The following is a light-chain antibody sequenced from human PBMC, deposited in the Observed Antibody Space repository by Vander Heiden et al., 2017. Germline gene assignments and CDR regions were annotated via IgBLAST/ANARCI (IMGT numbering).Light chain of an antibody. Sequence: QTVVTQEPSLTVSPGGTVTLTCASSTGAVTSGYYPSWFQQKPGQAPRPLIYSTTNKPSWTPARFSGSLLGGKAALTLSGVQPEDEAEYYCLLYYGGAQLVFGGGTKLTVL. CDR2: STT. J-gene: IGLJ2*01. CDR1: TGAVTSGYY. V-gene: IGLV7-43*01. CDR3: LLYYGGAQLV.